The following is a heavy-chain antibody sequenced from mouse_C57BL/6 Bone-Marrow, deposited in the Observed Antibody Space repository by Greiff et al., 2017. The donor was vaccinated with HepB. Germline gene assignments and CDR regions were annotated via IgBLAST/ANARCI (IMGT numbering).Heavy chain of an antibody. CDR1: GFTFSSYA. V-gene: IGHV5-4*01. Sequence: EVQLVESGGGLVKPGGSLKLSCAASGFTFSSYALSWVRQTPEKRLEWVATISDCGSYTSYPDNVKGRFTISRDKAKNNLYLQMSHLKSEDTAMYYCARGGPTIVTTWYFDVWGTGTTVTVSS. D-gene: IGHD2-5*01. CDR3: ARGGPTIVTTWYFDV. J-gene: IGHJ1*03. CDR2: ISDCGSYT.